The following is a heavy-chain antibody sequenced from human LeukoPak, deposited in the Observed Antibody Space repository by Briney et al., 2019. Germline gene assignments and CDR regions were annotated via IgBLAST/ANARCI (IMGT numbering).Heavy chain of an antibody. CDR1: GYSFTSYW. V-gene: IGHV5-51*01. CDR3: ARPVWKYCSSTSCLGYYFDY. Sequence: TSGESLKISCKGSGYSFTSYWIGWVRQMPGKGLEWMGIIYPGDSDTGYSPSFQGQVTISADKSISTAYLQWSSLKASDTAMYYCARPVWKYCSSTSCLGYYFDYWGQGTLVTVSS. CDR2: IYPGDSDT. D-gene: IGHD2-2*01. J-gene: IGHJ4*02.